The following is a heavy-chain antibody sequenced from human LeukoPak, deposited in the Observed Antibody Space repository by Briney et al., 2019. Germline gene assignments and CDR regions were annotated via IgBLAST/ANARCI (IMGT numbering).Heavy chain of an antibody. CDR3: ARDRPGGSSLDY. CDR1: GGSFSGYY. Sequence: NPSGTLSLTCAVYGGSFSGYYWSWIRQPPGKGLEWIGEINHSGSTNYNPSLKSRVTISVDTSKNQFSLKLSSVTAADTAVYYCARDRPGGSSLDYWGQGTLVTVSS. CDR2: INHSGST. J-gene: IGHJ4*02. D-gene: IGHD6-13*01. V-gene: IGHV4-34*01.